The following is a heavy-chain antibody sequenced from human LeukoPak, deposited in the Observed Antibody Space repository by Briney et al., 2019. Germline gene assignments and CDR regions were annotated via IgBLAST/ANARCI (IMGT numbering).Heavy chain of an antibody. CDR1: GFSFTRYW. CDR3: ERNEKGVPLWY. V-gene: IGHV3-7*01. D-gene: IGHD2-15*01. Sequence: GGSLRLSCAAAGFSFTRYWMSWVRQAAGKGLELVANINEDGSDKKYLDSVKGRFTISRKTTRNFVYLQMNSLTTEDTSIYYCERNEKGVPLWYWGQGILVFVSS. CDR2: INEDGSDK. J-gene: IGHJ4*02.